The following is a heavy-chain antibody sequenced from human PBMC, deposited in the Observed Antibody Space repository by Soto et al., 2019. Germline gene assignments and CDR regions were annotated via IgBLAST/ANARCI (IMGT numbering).Heavy chain of an antibody. J-gene: IGHJ4*01. CDR3: ANKLTSGWTPHFEN. V-gene: IGHV3-23*01. CDR2: ICTSGSST. D-gene: IGHD6-19*01. Sequence: EVQLSESGGGLVQPGGSLRLSCAASGFTFSSSAMSWVRQPPGKGLEWVSVICTSGSSTYYAYSVKGRFTISRDNSKNTLDLRMSSLRADDTAVYYCANKLTSGWTPHFENWGHGTLVTVAS. CDR1: GFTFSSSA.